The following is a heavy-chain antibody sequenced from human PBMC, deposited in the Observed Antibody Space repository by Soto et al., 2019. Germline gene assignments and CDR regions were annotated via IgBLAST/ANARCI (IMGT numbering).Heavy chain of an antibody. Sequence: ASVKVSCKASGYTFTGYYIHWVRQAPGQGLEWMGWINPNSGGTNYAQKFQGWVTMTRDTSISTAYMELNSLRGEDTAVYYCAGGMGKIAVAGSYFYAMDVWGQGTTVTVSS. CDR2: INPNSGGT. J-gene: IGHJ6*02. CDR3: AGGMGKIAVAGSYFYAMDV. V-gene: IGHV1-2*04. D-gene: IGHD6-19*01. CDR1: GYTFTGYY.